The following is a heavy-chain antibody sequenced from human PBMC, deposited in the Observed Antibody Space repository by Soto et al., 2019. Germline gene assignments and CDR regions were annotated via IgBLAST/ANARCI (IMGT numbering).Heavy chain of an antibody. V-gene: IGHV3-21*01. CDR1: GFTFSSYS. D-gene: IGHD6-13*01. Sequence: GGSLRLSCAASGFTFSSYSMNWVRQAPGKGLEWVSSISSSSYIYYADSVKGRFTISRDNAKNSLYLQMNSLRAEDTAVYYCARVLGDSSINPNYFDYWGQGTLVTVSS. CDR3: ARVLGDSSINPNYFDY. J-gene: IGHJ4*02. CDR2: ISSSSYI.